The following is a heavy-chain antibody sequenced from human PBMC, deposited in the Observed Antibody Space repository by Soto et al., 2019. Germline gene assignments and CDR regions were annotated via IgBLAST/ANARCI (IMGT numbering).Heavy chain of an antibody. CDR1: GFIFSDDY. CDR2: SRNKANSYTT. D-gene: IGHD3-10*01. V-gene: IGHV3-72*01. Sequence: EVQLVESGGGLVQPGGSLRLSCAASGFIFSDDYMDWVRQVPGRGLEWVGHSRNKANSYTTEYAASVKGRFTISRDDTNNLLYLQMNSLKTEDTALYYCVRDITQWGQGTLVTVSS. J-gene: IGHJ4*02. CDR3: VRDITQ.